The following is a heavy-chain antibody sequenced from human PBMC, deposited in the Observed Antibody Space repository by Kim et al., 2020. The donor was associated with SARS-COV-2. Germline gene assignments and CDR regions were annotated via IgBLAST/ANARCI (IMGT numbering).Heavy chain of an antibody. CDR2: IRREATRYAT. J-gene: IGHJ3*02. Sequence: GGSLRLSCASSGFTFSGSAMHWVRQASGKGLEWVVLIRREATRYATAYSASGKGRFTISNDDSTNTAYLHMNRLKTKDTAVYSCTRTTPAAFFI. D-gene: IGHD1-26*01. V-gene: IGHV3-73*01. CDR1: GFTFSGSA. CDR3: TRTTPAAFFI.